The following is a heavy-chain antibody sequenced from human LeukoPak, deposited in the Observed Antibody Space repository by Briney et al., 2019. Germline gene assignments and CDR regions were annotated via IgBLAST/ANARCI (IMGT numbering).Heavy chain of an antibody. Sequence: SETLSLTCAVSGYSISSGYYWGWIRQPLGKGLEWIGSIYQSVSTYYSPSLKSRVAISADTPKNQFSLKLTSVTAADTAVYYCARGSNYYYSMDVWGKGTTVTVSS. D-gene: IGHD3/OR15-3a*01. J-gene: IGHJ6*04. V-gene: IGHV4-38-2*01. CDR2: IYQSVST. CDR1: GYSISSGYY. CDR3: ARGSNYYYSMDV.